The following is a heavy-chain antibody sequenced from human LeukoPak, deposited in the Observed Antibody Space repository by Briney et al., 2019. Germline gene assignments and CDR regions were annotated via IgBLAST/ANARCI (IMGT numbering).Heavy chain of an antibody. J-gene: IGHJ6*02. Sequence: ASVKVSCKASGYTFTNYYIHWVRQAPGQGLEWLGIINPSGGSTSYAQKFQGRVTMTRDTSTSTVYMELSSLRSEDTAVYYCARGHIVVVVAAVYGMDVWGHGTTVTVSS. V-gene: IGHV1-46*01. D-gene: IGHD2-15*01. CDR3: ARGHIVVVVAAVYGMDV. CDR2: INPSGGST. CDR1: GYTFTNYY.